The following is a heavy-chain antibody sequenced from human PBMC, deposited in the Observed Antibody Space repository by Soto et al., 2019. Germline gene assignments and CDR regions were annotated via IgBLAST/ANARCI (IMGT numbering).Heavy chain of an antibody. CDR1: GLTFSSTA. CDR3: ATGGSTSRWPYFYGMDV. CDR2: ISGSGGST. J-gene: IGHJ6*02. V-gene: IGHV3-23*01. Sequence: EVQLLESGGGLVQPGGSLRLSCAASGLTFSSTAMSWVRQTPGKGLEWVSAISGSGGSTYYADSLKGRFTISKDYSKRTLYLQMNSLRAEDTAVYHCATGGSTSRWPYFYGMDVWGQGTTVTVSS. D-gene: IGHD2-2*01.